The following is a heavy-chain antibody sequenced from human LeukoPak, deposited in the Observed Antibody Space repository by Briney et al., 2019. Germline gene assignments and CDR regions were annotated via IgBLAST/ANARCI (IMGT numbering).Heavy chain of an antibody. Sequence: ASVKVSCQASGGTFSSYAIRWVRQAPGQGLEWMGRIIPIFGTANYAQKFQGRVTSTADKSTSTAYMELSSLRYEETAVYYCARSFCSSTSCYGASYYYYYMDVWGKGTTVAVSS. CDR1: GGTFSSYA. D-gene: IGHD2-2*01. J-gene: IGHJ6*03. CDR2: IIPIFGTA. V-gene: IGHV1-69*06. CDR3: ARSFCSSTSCYGASYYYYYMDV.